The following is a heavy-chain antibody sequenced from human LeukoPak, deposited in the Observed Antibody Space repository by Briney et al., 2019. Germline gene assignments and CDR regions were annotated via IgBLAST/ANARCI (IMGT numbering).Heavy chain of an antibody. D-gene: IGHD3-22*01. CDR1: GFTFSDYY. CDR3: ARDLDYYDSSGYYILLDY. V-gene: IGHV3-11*04. CDR2: ISSSGSTI. J-gene: IGHJ4*02. Sequence: EPGGSLRLSCAASGFTFSDYYMSWIRQAPGKGLEWVSYISSSGSTIYYADSVKGRFTISRDNAKNSLYLQMNSLRAEDTAVYYCARDLDYYDSSGYYILLDYWGQGTLATVSS.